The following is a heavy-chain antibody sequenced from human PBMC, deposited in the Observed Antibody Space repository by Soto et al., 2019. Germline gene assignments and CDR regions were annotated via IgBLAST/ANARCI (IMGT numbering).Heavy chain of an antibody. CDR2: IIPIFGTA. D-gene: IGHD2-21*01. Sequence: ASVKVSCKASGGTFSSYAISWVRQAPGQGLEWMGGIIPIFGTANYAQKFQGRVTITADESTSTAYMELSSLRSEDTAVYYCARDSELTDQEYSPDENYYYYYGMDVWGQGTTVTVSS. V-gene: IGHV1-69*13. CDR1: GGTFSSYA. J-gene: IGHJ6*02. CDR3: ARDSELTDQEYSPDENYYYYYGMDV.